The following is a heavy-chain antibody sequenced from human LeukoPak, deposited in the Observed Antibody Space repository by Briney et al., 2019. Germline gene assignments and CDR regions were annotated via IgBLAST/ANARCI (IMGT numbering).Heavy chain of an antibody. J-gene: IGHJ4*02. CDR2: IRSKGDGGTP. CDR1: GFAFIGAW. Sequence: GGSLRLSCAASGFAFIGAWMSWVRQAPGKGLEWVGRIRSKGDGGTPDYAAPVQGRFTISRDDSKNTLYLQMNSLKSEDTAVYYCTTDGYSRSSLHTFDNWGQGTLVTVSS. D-gene: IGHD6-13*01. V-gene: IGHV3-15*01. CDR3: TTDGYSRSSLHTFDN.